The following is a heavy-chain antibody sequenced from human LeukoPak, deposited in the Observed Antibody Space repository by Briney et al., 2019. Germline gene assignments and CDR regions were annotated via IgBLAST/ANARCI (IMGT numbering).Heavy chain of an antibody. CDR2: IYYSGST. D-gene: IGHD2-2*01. CDR1: GGSISSSSYY. V-gene: IGHV4-39*01. Sequence: SETLSLTCTVSGGSISSSSYYWGWIRQPPGKGLEWIGSIYYSGSTYYNPSLKSRVTISVDTSKNQFSLKLSSVTAADTAVYYCARLSRPRYCSSTSCYVYYYYMDVWGKGTTVTISS. J-gene: IGHJ6*03. CDR3: ARLSRPRYCSSTSCYVYYYYMDV.